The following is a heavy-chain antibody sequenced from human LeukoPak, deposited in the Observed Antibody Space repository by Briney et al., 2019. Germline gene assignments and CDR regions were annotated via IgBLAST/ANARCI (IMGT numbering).Heavy chain of an antibody. CDR1: GYTLPGYG. J-gene: IGHJ4*02. Sequence: ASVKVSCKASGYTLPGYGINWVRQAPGQGLEWMGWISGYNGNTNYAQRFQGRVTMITDTSTNTASMGLRSLRSDNTAVYYCARVGTTVTTFAADYWGQGTLVTVSS. CDR2: ISGYNGNT. V-gene: IGHV1-18*01. CDR3: ARVGTTVTTFAADY. D-gene: IGHD4-17*01.